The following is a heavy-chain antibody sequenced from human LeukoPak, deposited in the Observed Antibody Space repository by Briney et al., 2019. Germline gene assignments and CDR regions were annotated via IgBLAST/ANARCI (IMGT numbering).Heavy chain of an antibody. Sequence: PSETLSLTCAVSGYSISSGYYWGWIRQPPGKGLEWIGSIYHGGSTYYNPSLKSRATISVDTSKNQFSLKLSSVTAADTAVYYCARDETFSYGSFGHWGQGTLVTVSS. CDR3: ARDETFSYGSFGH. D-gene: IGHD5-18*01. J-gene: IGHJ4*02. CDR2: IYHGGST. CDR1: GYSISSGYY. V-gene: IGHV4-38-2*02.